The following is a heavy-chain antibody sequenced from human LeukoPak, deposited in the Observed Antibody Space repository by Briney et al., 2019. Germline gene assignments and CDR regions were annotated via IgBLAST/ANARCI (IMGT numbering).Heavy chain of an antibody. CDR1: RFTFNNYD. J-gene: IGHJ6*02. D-gene: IGHD6-19*01. Sequence: GGPLTLSCAPSRFTFNNYDINWVRNAPGKLLEWVSTISGSGGSTHYTHSVKGRLTLPRHNSKHTLYLQANSLRGDDTAIYYCARRERWLIGFYYYYGLDVWGQGTAVTVSS. CDR3: ARRERWLIGFYYYYGLDV. V-gene: IGHV3-23*01. CDR2: ISGSGGST.